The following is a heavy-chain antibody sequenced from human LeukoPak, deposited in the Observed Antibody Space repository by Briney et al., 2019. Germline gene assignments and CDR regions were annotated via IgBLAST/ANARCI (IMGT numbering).Heavy chain of an antibody. Sequence: QPGGSLRLSCVASGFSFSTPGMHWVRQSPGKGLDWVAFIRNDGNKKNYAESVKGRFTISRDNSRNTLYLQMDSLSAEDTAVYYCVKVDTWGQGTLVTVSS. V-gene: IGHV3-30*02. D-gene: IGHD3-22*01. CDR1: GFSFSTPG. J-gene: IGHJ4*02. CDR3: VKVDT. CDR2: IRNDGNKK.